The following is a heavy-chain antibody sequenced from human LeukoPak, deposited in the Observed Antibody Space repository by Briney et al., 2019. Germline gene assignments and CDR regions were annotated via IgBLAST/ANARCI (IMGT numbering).Heavy chain of an antibody. CDR1: GGSISSRSYY. Sequence: SETLSLTCTVSGGSISSRSYYWGWIRQPTGKGLEWIGSIYCSGSTYYNPSLKSRVTISVDTSKNQFSLKLSSVTAADTAVYYCARVVVVVPAAMAYYYMDVWGKGTTVTVSS. D-gene: IGHD2-2*01. CDR3: ARVVVVVPAAMAYYYMDV. CDR2: IYCSGST. V-gene: IGHV4-39*07. J-gene: IGHJ6*03.